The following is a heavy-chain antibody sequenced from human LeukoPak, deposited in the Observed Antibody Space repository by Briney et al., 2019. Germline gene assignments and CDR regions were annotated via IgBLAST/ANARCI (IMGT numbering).Heavy chain of an antibody. D-gene: IGHD6-13*01. J-gene: IGHJ5*02. V-gene: IGHV4-34*01. CDR3: ARRQQQLQRWFDP. CDR1: GGSISSYY. Sequence: SETLSLTCTVSGGSISSYYWSWIRQPPGKGLEWIGEINHSGSTNYNPSLKSRVTISVDTSKNQFSLKLSSVTAADTAVYYCARRQQQLQRWFDPWGQGTLVTVSS. CDR2: INHSGST.